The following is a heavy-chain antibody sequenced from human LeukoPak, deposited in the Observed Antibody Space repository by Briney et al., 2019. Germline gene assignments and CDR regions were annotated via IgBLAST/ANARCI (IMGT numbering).Heavy chain of an antibody. CDR3: ARDYYGSGSSLGYFDY. Sequence: ASVKVSCKASGGTFSSYAISWVRQAPGQGLEWMGRIIPILGIANYAQKFQGRVTITADKSTSTAYMELSSLRSEDTAVYYCARDYYGSGSSLGYFDYWGQGTLVTVSS. CDR2: IIPILGIA. J-gene: IGHJ4*02. D-gene: IGHD3-10*01. CDR1: GGTFSSYA. V-gene: IGHV1-69*04.